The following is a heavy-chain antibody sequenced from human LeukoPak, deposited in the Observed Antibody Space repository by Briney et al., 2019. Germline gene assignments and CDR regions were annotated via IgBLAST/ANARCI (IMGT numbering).Heavy chain of an antibody. J-gene: IGHJ3*02. Sequence: PGGSLRLSCAVSGFTFNSYAMNWVRQAPGKGLEWVSVISGSGGSTYYIDSVKGRLTISRDNSKITLYLQMNSLRAEDTAVYYCARYWDYMFHHAFDIWGQGTMVTVSS. V-gene: IGHV3-23*01. CDR3: ARYWDYMFHHAFDI. D-gene: IGHD2-15*01. CDR1: GFTFNSYA. CDR2: ISGSGGST.